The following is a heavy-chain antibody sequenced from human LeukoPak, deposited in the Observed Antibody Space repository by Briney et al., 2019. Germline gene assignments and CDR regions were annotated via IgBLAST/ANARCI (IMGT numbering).Heavy chain of an antibody. V-gene: IGHV4-59*08. Sequence: SETLSLSCTVSGVSISTSYWSWVRQPPGKGLEWIAYICYSGSTNYNPSLKNRVTISVNTTNNHFSHKQIYVTAADTSAYYSGRPTYNPSLTTRVTISVDTYKTPFSLKMSSVTAADTAVYYCARGHGDNSHLAPSIFDSWGQGTLVTVSS. D-gene: IGHD3-22*01. CDR1: GVSISTSY. CDR3: GRPTYNPSLTTRVTISVDTYKTPFSLKMSSVTAADTAVYYCARGHGDNSHLAPSIFDS. J-gene: IGHJ4*02. CDR2: ICYSGST.